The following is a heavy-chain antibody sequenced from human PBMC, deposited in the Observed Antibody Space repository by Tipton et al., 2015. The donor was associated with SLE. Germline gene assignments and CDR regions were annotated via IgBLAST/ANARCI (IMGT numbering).Heavy chain of an antibody. D-gene: IGHD6-19*01. CDR3: AREEYSSGWTEVHWFDP. CDR1: GGSISSYY. CDR2: IYYSGRT. V-gene: IGHV4-59*01. J-gene: IGHJ5*02. Sequence: TLSLTCTVSGGSISSYYWSWIRQPPGKGLEWIGYIYYSGRTNYTPSLKSRVTISVDTSKNQFSLKLSSVTAADTAVYYCAREEYSSGWTEVHWFDPWSQGTRVTVSS.